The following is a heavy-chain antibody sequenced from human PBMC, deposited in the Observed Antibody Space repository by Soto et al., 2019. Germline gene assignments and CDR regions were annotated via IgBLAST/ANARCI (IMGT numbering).Heavy chain of an antibody. J-gene: IGHJ4*02. Sequence: SETLSLTCTVSGGSISSYYWSWIRQPPGKGLEWIGYIYYSGSTNYNPSLKSRVTISVDTSKNQFSLKLSSVTAADTAVYYCARLIEIATIFDYWGQGTLVTVSS. CDR2: IYYSGST. CDR3: ARLIEIATIFDY. CDR1: GGSISSYY. D-gene: IGHD2-21*01. V-gene: IGHV4-59*01.